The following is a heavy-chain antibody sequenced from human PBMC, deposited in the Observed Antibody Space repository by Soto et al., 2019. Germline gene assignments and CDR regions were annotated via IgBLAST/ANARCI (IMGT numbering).Heavy chain of an antibody. V-gene: IGHV1-18*01. CDR3: ARDKSLCGGECYSFYSGMDV. CDR1: GYTFTSYG. D-gene: IGHD2-21*01. J-gene: IGHJ6*02. CDR2: ISAYNGNT. Sequence: ASVKVSCKASGYTFTSYGISWVRQAPGQGLEWMGWISAYNGNTNYAQKLQGRVTMTTDTSTSTAYMELRSLRSDDTAVYYCARDKSLCGGECYSFYSGMDVWGQGTTVTVSS.